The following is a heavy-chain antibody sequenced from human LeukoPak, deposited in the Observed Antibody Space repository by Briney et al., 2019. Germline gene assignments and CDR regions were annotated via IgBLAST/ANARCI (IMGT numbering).Heavy chain of an antibody. CDR3: AREIYGDYGAGGFDY. Sequence: PGGSLRLSCAASGFTFSSYWMSWVRQAPGKGLEWVANIKQDGSEKYYVDSVKGRFTISRDNAKNSLYLQMNSLRAEDTAVYYCAREIYGDYGAGGFDYWGQGTLVTVSS. V-gene: IGHV3-7*01. CDR1: GFTFSSYW. J-gene: IGHJ4*02. D-gene: IGHD4-17*01. CDR2: IKQDGSEK.